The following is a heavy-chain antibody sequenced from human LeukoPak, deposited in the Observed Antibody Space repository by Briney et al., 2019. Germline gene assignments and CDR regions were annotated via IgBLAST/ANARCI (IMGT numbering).Heavy chain of an antibody. D-gene: IGHD3-10*01. CDR2: INPISGGT. CDR3: ARAVDYYGSGSYYNPLDY. CDR1: GYTFTGYY. Sequence: ASVKVSCKASGYTFTGYYMHWVRQAPGQGLEWMGWINPISGGTNYAQKFQGRVTMTRDTSISTAYMELSRLRSDDTAVYYCARAVDYYGSGSYYNPLDYWGQGTLVTVSS. J-gene: IGHJ4*02. V-gene: IGHV1-2*02.